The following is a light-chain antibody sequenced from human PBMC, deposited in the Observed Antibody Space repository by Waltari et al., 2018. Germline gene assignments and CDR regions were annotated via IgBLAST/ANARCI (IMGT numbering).Light chain of an antibody. CDR2: EVS. V-gene: IGLV2-14*01. Sequence: QSALTQPAPVSGSPGQSISISCTGTSIDVGAYNYVSWYQQYPGKAPKLIIYEVSHRPSGTSSRFSGSKSGSTASLTISGLQPEDEADYYCSSFTSHSTFVFGTGSKVTVL. CDR3: SSFTSHSTFV. CDR1: SIDVGAYNY. J-gene: IGLJ1*01.